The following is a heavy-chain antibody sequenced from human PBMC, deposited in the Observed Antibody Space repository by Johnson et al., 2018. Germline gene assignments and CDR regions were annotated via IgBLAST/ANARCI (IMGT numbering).Heavy chain of an antibody. V-gene: IGHV3-33*01. CDR3: AGEYDSSGYYLEYFQH. CDR1: GFTFSTYG. D-gene: IGHD3-22*01. CDR2: IWHDGSNK. Sequence: QLVQSGGGVVQPXRSLRLSCAASGFTFSTYGMHWVRQAPGKGLEWVALIWHDGSNKNYADSVKGRFTISRDNSKNTLYLQMNSRSAEDTAVYYCAGEYDSSGYYLEYFQHWGQGTLVTVSS. J-gene: IGHJ1*01.